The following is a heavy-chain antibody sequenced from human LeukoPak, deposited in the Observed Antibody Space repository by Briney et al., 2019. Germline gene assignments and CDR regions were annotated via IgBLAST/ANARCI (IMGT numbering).Heavy chain of an antibody. CDR1: GFTFSSYA. D-gene: IGHD5-24*01. CDR2: ISYDGSNK. CDR3: ARDSGNYLGAFDI. V-gene: IGHV3-30*04. Sequence: GGSLRLSCAASGFTFSSYAMHWVRQAPGKGLEWVAVISYDGSNKYYADSVKGRFTISRDNSKNTLYLQMNSLRAEDTAVYYCARDSGNYLGAFDIWGQGTMVTVSS. J-gene: IGHJ3*02.